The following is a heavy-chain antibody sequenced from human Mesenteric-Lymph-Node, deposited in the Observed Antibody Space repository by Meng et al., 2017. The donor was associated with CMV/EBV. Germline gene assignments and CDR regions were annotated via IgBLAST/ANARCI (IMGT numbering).Heavy chain of an antibody. D-gene: IGHD7-27*01. CDR1: GGSFISCP. J-gene: IGHJ4*02. Sequence: QGHVQGSGPGLVKPSQSLSLTFTVSGGSFISCPWSWIRQPPGKGLDWVGYMSYSGSTNYNPSLKSLITMSLDTSKNQFTLELSSVNAAETDVSYCWRDNWGSIDYWGQGTLVTVSS. CDR3: WRDNWGSIDY. V-gene: IGHV4-59*13. CDR2: MSYSGST.